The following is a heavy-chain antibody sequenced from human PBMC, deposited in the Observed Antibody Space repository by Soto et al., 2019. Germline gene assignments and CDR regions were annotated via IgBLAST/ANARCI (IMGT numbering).Heavy chain of an antibody. CDR3: AHTVQPRIIDY. D-gene: IGHD4-17*01. V-gene: IGHV2-5*02. Sequence: QITLKESGPTLVKPTQTLTLTCTFSGFSLSTSGVGVGWIRQPPGKALEWLALIYWDDDKRYSPSLESRLTXTXXTPKPQVVLTMTNMDPVDTATYSCAHTVQPRIIDYWGQGTLVTVSS. J-gene: IGHJ4*02. CDR1: GFSLSTSGVG. CDR2: IYWDDDK.